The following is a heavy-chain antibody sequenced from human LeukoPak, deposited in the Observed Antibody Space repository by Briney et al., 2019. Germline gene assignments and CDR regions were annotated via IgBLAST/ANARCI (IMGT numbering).Heavy chain of an antibody. CDR2: IGTSSDNT. Sequence: SGGSLRLSCAASGFTFSDHYMTWIRQAPGKGLEWVSYIGTSSDNTNYADSVKGRFTISRDNAKNSLYLQMNSLRAEDTAVYYCAHISSSRPDYWGQGTLVTVSS. CDR3: AHISSSRPDY. V-gene: IGHV3-11*03. D-gene: IGHD6-13*01. CDR1: GFTFSDHY. J-gene: IGHJ4*02.